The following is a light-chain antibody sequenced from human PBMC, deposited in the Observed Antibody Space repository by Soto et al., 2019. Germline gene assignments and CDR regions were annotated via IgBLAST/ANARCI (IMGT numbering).Light chain of an antibody. CDR3: AAWDDSLNGPYV. V-gene: IGLV1-44*01. J-gene: IGLJ1*01. Sequence: QSVLTQPPSASGTPGQRVTISCSGSRSNIGSKTVNWYQQLPGAAPKLLIYSNHQRPSGVPDRFSGSKSGTSASLAIIGLQSEDEADYDCAAWDDSLNGPYVFGTGTKLTVL. CDR1: RSNIGSKT. CDR2: SNH.